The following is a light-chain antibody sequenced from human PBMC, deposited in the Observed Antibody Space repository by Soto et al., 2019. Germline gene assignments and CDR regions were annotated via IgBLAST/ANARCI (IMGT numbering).Light chain of an antibody. CDR3: QQRSNWPPII. Sequence: EIVLPQSPATLSSSPGARATPSCRASQTVSNKLAWYQHKPGQAPRLLIYDTSNRATGIPARFSGSGSGTDFTLTISSLEPEDLAVYYCQQRSNWPPIIFGQGTRLEI. V-gene: IGKV3-11*01. CDR2: DTS. CDR1: QTVSNK. J-gene: IGKJ5*01.